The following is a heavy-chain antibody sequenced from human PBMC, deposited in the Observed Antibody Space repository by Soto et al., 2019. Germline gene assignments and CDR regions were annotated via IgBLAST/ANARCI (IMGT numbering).Heavy chain of an antibody. V-gene: IGHV4-31*03. J-gene: IGHJ6*02. Sequence: SETLSLPCTVPGGSIRSGGYYWSWIRQHQGKGLESIGYIEYSGSTYYNPSHNSRVTISEDTAKNQFSLKLSSVTAADTAVYYWARSPVAGPPDYYYGMDVWGQGTTVTVSS. D-gene: IGHD6-19*01. CDR1: GGSIRSGGYY. CDR3: ARSPVAGPPDYYYGMDV. CDR2: IEYSGST.